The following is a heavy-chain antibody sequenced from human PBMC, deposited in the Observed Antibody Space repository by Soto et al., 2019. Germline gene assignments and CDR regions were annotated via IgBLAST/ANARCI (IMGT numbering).Heavy chain of an antibody. J-gene: IGHJ4*02. CDR3: ARDSIGDSSGYATDY. Sequence: QVQLVESGGGVVQPGRSLRLSCAASGFTFSSYAMHWVRQAPGKGLEWVAVISYDGSNKYYADSVKGRFTISRDNSKNTLYLQMNSVRAEDTGVYYCARDSIGDSSGYATDYWGQGSLGTVSS. CDR2: ISYDGSNK. V-gene: IGHV3-30-3*01. D-gene: IGHD3-22*01. CDR1: GFTFSSYA.